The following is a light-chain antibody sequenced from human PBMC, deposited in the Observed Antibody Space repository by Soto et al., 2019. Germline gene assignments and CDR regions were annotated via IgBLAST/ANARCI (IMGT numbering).Light chain of an antibody. CDR3: QQYETSPRA. CDR1: QSVGSNY. CDR2: DAS. Sequence: EMVLTQSPGTLSLSPGERATLSCRASQSVGSNYVAWYQQRPGQAPRLLIYDASRRATGIPDRFSESGSETDFTLTISRLEPEDSAVYYCQQYETSPRAFGQGNKVEIK. V-gene: IGKV3-20*01. J-gene: IGKJ1*01.